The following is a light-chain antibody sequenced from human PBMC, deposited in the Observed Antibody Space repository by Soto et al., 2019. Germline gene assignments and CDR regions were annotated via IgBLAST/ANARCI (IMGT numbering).Light chain of an antibody. J-gene: IGKJ1*01. CDR3: QQYNIWPQT. V-gene: IGKV3-15*01. Sequence: VMTQSPATLSVSPGERATLSCRASQNLRSSLAWYQQKPGQAPRLLIYGASTRATGIPARFSGSGSGTEFTLTISSLQSEDSAVYFCQQYNIWPQTFGQGTKVDI. CDR1: QNLRSS. CDR2: GAS.